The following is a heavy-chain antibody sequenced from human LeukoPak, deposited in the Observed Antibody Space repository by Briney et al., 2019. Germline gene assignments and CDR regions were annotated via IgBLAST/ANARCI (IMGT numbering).Heavy chain of an antibody. J-gene: IGHJ4*02. CDR1: GSSISSFY. D-gene: IGHD3-9*01. V-gene: IGHV4-59*01. CDR2: IYYSGST. Sequence: SETLSLTCTVSGSSISSFYWSWIRQPPGKGLEWIGYIYYSGSTNYKSSLKSRVTISLDTSKSQFSLTLNSVTSADTAVYYCARDYTGYYNYWGQGTLVTVSS. CDR3: ARDYTGYYNY.